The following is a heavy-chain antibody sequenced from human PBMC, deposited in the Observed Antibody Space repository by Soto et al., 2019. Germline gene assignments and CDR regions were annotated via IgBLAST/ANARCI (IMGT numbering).Heavy chain of an antibody. J-gene: IGHJ5*02. CDR3: ARDAVAATAVPPTSLFGP. D-gene: IGHD2-15*01. V-gene: IGHV1-18*01. CDR2: ISAYNGNT. Sequence: QVQLVQSGAEVKKPGASVKVSCKASGYTFTSYGITWVRQAPGQGLEWMGWISAYNGNTNYAQKLQGRVTMTTDTSTSTAYMELRSLRSDDTAVYYCARDAVAATAVPPTSLFGPWGQGTLVTVSS. CDR1: GYTFTSYG.